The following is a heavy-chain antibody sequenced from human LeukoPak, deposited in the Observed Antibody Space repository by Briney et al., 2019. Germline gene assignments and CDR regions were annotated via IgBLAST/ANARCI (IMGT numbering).Heavy chain of an antibody. Sequence: GGSLRLSCAASGFTFSSYSMNWVRQAPGKGLEWVSSISSSSSYIYYADSVKGRFTISRDNAKNSLYLQMNSLRAEDTAVYYCARAYMVTPGCGYWGQGTLVTVSS. J-gene: IGHJ4*02. D-gene: IGHD2-21*02. V-gene: IGHV3-21*01. CDR2: ISSSSSYI. CDR3: ARAYMVTPGCGY. CDR1: GFTFSSYS.